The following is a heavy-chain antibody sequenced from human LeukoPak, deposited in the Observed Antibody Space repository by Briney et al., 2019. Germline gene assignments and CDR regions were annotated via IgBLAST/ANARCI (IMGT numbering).Heavy chain of an antibody. CDR2: IIPIFGTA. CDR1: GGTFSSYA. CDR3: ARHGHRSKDFDY. V-gene: IGHV1-69*06. J-gene: IGHJ4*02. D-gene: IGHD4-11*01. Sequence: ASVKVSCKASGGTFSSYAISWVRQAPGQGLEWMGGIIPIFGTANYAQKFQGRVTITADKSTSTAYRELISLRSEDTAVYYCARHGHRSKDFDYWGQGTLVTVSS.